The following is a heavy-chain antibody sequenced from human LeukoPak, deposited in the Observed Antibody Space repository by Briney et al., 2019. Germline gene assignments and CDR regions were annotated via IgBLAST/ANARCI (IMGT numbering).Heavy chain of an antibody. CDR2: IYHSGST. Sequence: SETLSLTCTVSGGSISSYYWSWIRQPPGKGLEWIGYIYHSGSTYYNPSLKSRVTISVDRSKNQFSLKLSSVTAADTAVYYCARVHGDFDYWGQGTLVTVSS. CDR3: ARVHGDFDY. D-gene: IGHD3-16*01. CDR1: GGSISSYY. J-gene: IGHJ4*02. V-gene: IGHV4-59*12.